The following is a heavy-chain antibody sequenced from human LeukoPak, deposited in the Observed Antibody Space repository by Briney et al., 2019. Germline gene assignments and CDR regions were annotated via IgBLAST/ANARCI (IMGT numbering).Heavy chain of an antibody. CDR3: ARFDGYGGNFDY. CDR2: MNPNSGNT. D-gene: IGHD4-23*01. Sequence: ASVKVSCKASGYTFTSYDINWVRQATGQGLEWMGWMNPNSGNTGYAQKFQGRVTMTRNTSISTAYMELSSLRSEDTAVYYCARFDGYGGNFDYWGQGTLVTVSS. J-gene: IGHJ4*02. CDR1: GYTFTSYD. V-gene: IGHV1-8*01.